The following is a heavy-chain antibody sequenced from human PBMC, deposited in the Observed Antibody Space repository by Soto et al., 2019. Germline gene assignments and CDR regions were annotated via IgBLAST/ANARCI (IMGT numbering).Heavy chain of an antibody. Sequence: QVQLQESGPGLVKPSQTLSLTCTVSGGSISSGGYYWSWIRQHPGKGLEWIGYIYYSGSTYYNPSLKSRVNISVDTSKNQFSLKLSSVTAADTAVYYCARDPASRNYYYYGMDVWGQGTTVTVSS. CDR2: IYYSGST. CDR1: GGSISSGGYY. J-gene: IGHJ6*02. CDR3: ARDPASRNYYYYGMDV. D-gene: IGHD2-15*01. V-gene: IGHV4-31*03.